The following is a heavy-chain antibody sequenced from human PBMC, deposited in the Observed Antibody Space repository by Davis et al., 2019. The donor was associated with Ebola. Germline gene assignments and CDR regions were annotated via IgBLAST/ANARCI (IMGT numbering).Heavy chain of an antibody. Sequence: ASVKVSRKASGYTFTSYAMHWLRQAPGQRLEWMGWINAGNGNTKYSQKFQGRGTITKDTSASTAYMELSSLRFENTAVYYCAGQAFMDVWGQGTTVTVSS. J-gene: IGHJ6*02. CDR2: INAGNGNT. CDR3: AGQAFMDV. V-gene: IGHV1-3*01. CDR1: GYTFTSYA.